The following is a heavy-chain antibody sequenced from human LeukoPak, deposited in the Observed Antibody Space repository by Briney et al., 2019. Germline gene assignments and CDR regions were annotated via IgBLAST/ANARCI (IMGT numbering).Heavy chain of an antibody. CDR2: IYYSGST. Sequence: ASETLSLTCTVSGGSISSYYWSWIRQPPGKGLEWIGYIYYSGSTNYNPSLKSRVTISVDTSKNQFSLKLSSVTAADTAVYYCARDRAAAGVYYFDYWGQGTLVTVSS. V-gene: IGHV4-59*12. J-gene: IGHJ4*02. CDR1: GGSISSYY. D-gene: IGHD6-13*01. CDR3: ARDRAAAGVYYFDY.